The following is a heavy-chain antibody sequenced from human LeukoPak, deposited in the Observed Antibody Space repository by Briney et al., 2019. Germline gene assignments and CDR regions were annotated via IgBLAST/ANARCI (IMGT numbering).Heavy chain of an antibody. J-gene: IGHJ4*02. CDR1: GFTFSSYA. V-gene: IGHV3-23*01. CDR2: ISGSGGST. Sequence: PGGSLRLSCAASGFTFSSYAMSWVRQAPGKGLEWVSAISGSGGSTYYADSVKGRFTISRDNFKNTLYLQMNSLRAEDTAVYYCANGGLYYDILTGYSASYYFDYWGQGTLVTVSS. D-gene: IGHD3-9*01. CDR3: ANGGLYYDILTGYSASYYFDY.